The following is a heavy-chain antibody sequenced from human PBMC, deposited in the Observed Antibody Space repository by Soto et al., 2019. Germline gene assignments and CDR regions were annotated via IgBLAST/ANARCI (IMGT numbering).Heavy chain of an antibody. CDR3: ARLLHDSRGYYYFDY. CDR2: IYYSGNI. J-gene: IGHJ4*02. CDR1: GGSITSTSYY. V-gene: IGHV4-39*01. D-gene: IGHD3-22*01. Sequence: QLQLQESGPGLVKPSETLSLTCSVSGGSITSTSYYWGWIRQPPGKGLEWIAAIYYSGNIYHNPSLKSRVTMSIATSKNQFALKMSSVTAADTAVYYCARLLHDSRGYYYFDYWGRGTLVTVSS.